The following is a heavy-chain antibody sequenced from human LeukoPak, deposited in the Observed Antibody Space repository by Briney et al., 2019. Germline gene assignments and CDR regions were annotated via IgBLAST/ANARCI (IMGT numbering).Heavy chain of an antibody. V-gene: IGHV3-48*01. CDR3: ASGWLGVFDY. CDR1: GFAFSTYS. J-gene: IGHJ4*02. D-gene: IGHD6-19*01. Sequence: GGALRLSCAASGFAFSTYSMNWVRQAPGRGLEGVSYISSSDSTIYYADAVKGRFTISRDNAKNSLYLQMNSLRAEDTAVSYCASGWLGVFDYWGKGTLVTVSS. CDR2: ISSSDSTI.